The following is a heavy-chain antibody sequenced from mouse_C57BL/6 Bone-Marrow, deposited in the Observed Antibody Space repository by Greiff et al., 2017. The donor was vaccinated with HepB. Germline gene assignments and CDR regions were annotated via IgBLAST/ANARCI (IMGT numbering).Heavy chain of an antibody. J-gene: IGHJ1*03. CDR1: GYTFTSYW. V-gene: IGHV1-55*01. CDR2: IYPGSGST. CDR3: AIYGSSYWYFDV. Sequence: QVQLQQPGAELVKPGASVKMSCKASGYTFTSYWITWVKQRPGQGLEWIGDIYPGSGSTNSNEKFKSKATLTVDTSSSTAYMQLRSLTSEDSAVYYCAIYGSSYWYFDVWGTGTTVTVSS. D-gene: IGHD1-1*01.